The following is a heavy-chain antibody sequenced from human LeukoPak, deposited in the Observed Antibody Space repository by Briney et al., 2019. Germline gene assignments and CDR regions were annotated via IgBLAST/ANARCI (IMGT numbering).Heavy chain of an antibody. V-gene: IGHV4-59*01. J-gene: IGHJ4*02. D-gene: IGHD3-10*01. CDR1: GGSISSYY. Sequence: SETLSLTCTVSGGSISSYYWSWIRQPPGKGLEWIGYIYYSGSTNYNPSLKSRVTISVDTSKNQFSLKLSSVTAADTAVYYCARVLATMVRGALDYWGQGTLVTVSS. CDR2: IYYSGST. CDR3: ARVLATMVRGALDY.